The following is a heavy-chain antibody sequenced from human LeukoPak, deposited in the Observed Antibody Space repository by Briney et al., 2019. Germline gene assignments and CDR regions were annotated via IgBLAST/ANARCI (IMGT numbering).Heavy chain of an antibody. CDR1: GFTFSNAW. Sequence: SGGSLRLSCAASGFTFSNAWMSWVRQAPGKGLEWVGRIKSETDGGTTDYPAPVKGRFTISRDDSKKTLCLQMNSLKTEDTAVYYCTTGIAGNWGQGTMVTVSS. D-gene: IGHD1-14*01. J-gene: IGHJ3*01. CDR3: TTGIAGN. CDR2: IKSETDGGTT. V-gene: IGHV3-15*01.